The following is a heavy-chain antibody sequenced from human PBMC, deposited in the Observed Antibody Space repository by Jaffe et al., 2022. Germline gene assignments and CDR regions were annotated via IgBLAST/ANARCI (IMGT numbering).Heavy chain of an antibody. J-gene: IGHJ4*02. V-gene: IGHV3-48*04. D-gene: IGHD6-13*01. CDR1: GFTFSTYS. CDR2: ITSDSRTI. Sequence: EVQLVESGGGLVQPGGSLRLSCVASGFTFSTYSMSWVRQAPGKEPEWLSYITSDSRTITYADSVKGRFTISRDNAQNLLYLQLNSLRVDDTALYYCARGEQQVVTKALDYWGQGTLVTVSS. CDR3: ARGEQQVVTKALDY.